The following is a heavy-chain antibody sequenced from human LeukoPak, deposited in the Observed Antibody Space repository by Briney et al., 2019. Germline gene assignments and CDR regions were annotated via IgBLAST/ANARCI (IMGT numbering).Heavy chain of an antibody. J-gene: IGHJ6*02. Sequence: GGSLRLSCAASGFTIGPYAMYWVRQGPGRGLEWVSVINADGSGTFYADSVRGRFTTSRDNSKNSLYLQMNSLTSEDTALYYCATWAFYHTLDVWGQGTTVSVSS. CDR1: GFTIGPYA. CDR3: ATWAFYHTLDV. V-gene: IGHV3-43*02. CDR2: INADGSGT. D-gene: IGHD2/OR15-2a*01.